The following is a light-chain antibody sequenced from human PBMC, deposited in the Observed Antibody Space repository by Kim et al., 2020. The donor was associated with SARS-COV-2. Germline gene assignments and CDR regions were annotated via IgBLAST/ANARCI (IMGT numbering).Light chain of an antibody. CDR1: QGVRNY. CDR2: DTS. J-gene: IGKJ5*01. CDR3: QRSIT. Sequence: SFLSASVGDRVTITCRASQGVRNYLAWYQQKPGRAPKLLIYDTSTLQSGVPLRFSGSGSGTEFTLTISSLQPEDFATYYCQRSITFGQGTRLEIK. V-gene: IGKV1-9*01.